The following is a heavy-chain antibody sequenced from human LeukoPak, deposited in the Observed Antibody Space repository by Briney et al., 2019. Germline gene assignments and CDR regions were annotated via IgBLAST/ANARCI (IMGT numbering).Heavy chain of an antibody. Sequence: GGYLRLYCAASGFTFDDYAMHWVRQAPGKGLEWVSGISWNSGSIGYADSVKGRFTISRDNAKNSLYLQMNSPRAEDMALYYCAKARLTSGYYFYPDDAFDIWGQGTMVTVSS. CDR3: AKARLTSGYYFYPDDAFDI. CDR2: ISWNSGSI. D-gene: IGHD3-22*01. V-gene: IGHV3-9*03. CDR1: GFTFDDYA. J-gene: IGHJ3*02.